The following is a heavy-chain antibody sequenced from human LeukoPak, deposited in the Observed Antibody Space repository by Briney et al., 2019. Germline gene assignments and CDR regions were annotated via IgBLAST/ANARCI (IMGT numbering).Heavy chain of an antibody. CDR3: ARFGAAAVGFDI. Sequence: QPGVSLRLSCAASGFTSRNYWMSWVRQAPAKGLEWVANIKQDGSEKYYVDSVKGRFTISRDNAKNSLSLQMNSLRAEDTAVYYRARFGAAAVGFDIWGHGKMVTVSS. J-gene: IGHJ3*02. CDR2: IKQDGSEK. V-gene: IGHV3-7*04. D-gene: IGHD6-25*01. CDR1: GFTSRNYW.